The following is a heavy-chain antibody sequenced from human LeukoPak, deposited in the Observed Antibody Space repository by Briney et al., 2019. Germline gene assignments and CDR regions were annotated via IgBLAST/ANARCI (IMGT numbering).Heavy chain of an antibody. CDR1: GVSISSYH. CDR2: IYYRGNT. Sequence: SETLSLTCTVCGVSISSYHWRWLPQSPGKGVEWIGYIYYRGNTNYNTHLKSRVPIFLDTSKNQFSLKLSSVIAADTAVYYCARSGSGSYGPVDYWGQGTLVTVSS. V-gene: IGHV4-59*01. J-gene: IGHJ4*02. D-gene: IGHD3-10*01. CDR3: ARSGSGSYGPVDY.